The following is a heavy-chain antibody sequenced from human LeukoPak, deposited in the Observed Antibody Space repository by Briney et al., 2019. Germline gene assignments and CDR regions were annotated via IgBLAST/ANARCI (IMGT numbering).Heavy chain of an antibody. D-gene: IGHD3-16*01. J-gene: IGHJ3*02. Sequence: GGSLRLSCAASGFSFSNYWVSWVRQAPGKGLEWVANIKEDGSEKYYVDSVKGRSTISRDNPKNSLSLQMNSLRADDTAVYYCARGGGTFDIWGQGTMVTVSS. CDR2: IKEDGSEK. CDR3: ARGGGTFDI. CDR1: GFSFSNYW. V-gene: IGHV3-7*01.